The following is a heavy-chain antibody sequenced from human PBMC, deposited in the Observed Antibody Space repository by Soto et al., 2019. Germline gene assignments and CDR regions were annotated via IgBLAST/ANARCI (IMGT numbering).Heavy chain of an antibody. Sequence: QVQLVESGGGGVQPGRSLRLSCASSGFTFSNYGMHWVRQAPGKGPEWVAVIWYDGSNEQYADSVKGRFTISRDNSKNTLYLQMNSLRAEDTAVYYCASALETGDYWGQGTLVTVSS. D-gene: IGHD3-10*01. CDR1: GFTFSNYG. J-gene: IGHJ4*02. CDR2: IWYDGSNE. CDR3: ASALETGDY. V-gene: IGHV3-33*03.